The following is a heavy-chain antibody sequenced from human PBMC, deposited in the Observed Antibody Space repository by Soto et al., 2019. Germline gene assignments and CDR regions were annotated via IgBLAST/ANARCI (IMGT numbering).Heavy chain of an antibody. CDR1: GFTFSSYW. CDR2: IKQDGSEK. V-gene: IGHV3-7*01. J-gene: IGHJ4*02. Sequence: GGSLRLSGAASGFTFSSYWMSWVRQAPRKGLEWVDNIKQDGSEKYYVDSVKGRFTISRDNAKNSLELQMNSLRAEDTAVYYCARVDSGNEDYWGQGTLVTVSS. CDR3: ARVDSGNEDY. D-gene: IGHD1-1*01.